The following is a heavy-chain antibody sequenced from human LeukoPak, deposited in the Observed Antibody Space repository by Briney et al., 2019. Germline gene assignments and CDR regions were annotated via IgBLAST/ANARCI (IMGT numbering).Heavy chain of an antibody. D-gene: IGHD3-22*01. J-gene: IGHJ3*02. CDR2: IYYSGST. V-gene: IGHV4-59*12. CDR1: GGSISSYY. Sequence: SETLSLTCTVSGGSISSYYWSWIRQPPGKGLEWIGYIYYSGSTNYNPSLKSRVTISVDTSKNQFSLKLSSVTAADTAVYYCARINYYDSPDAFDIWGQGTMVTVSS. CDR3: ARINYYDSPDAFDI.